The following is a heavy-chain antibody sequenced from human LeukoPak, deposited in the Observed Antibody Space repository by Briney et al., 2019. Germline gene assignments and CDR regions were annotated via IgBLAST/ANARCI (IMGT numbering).Heavy chain of an antibody. V-gene: IGHV3-11*01. CDR2: ISSSGSTI. J-gene: IGHJ4*02. Sequence: GGSLRLSCAASGFTFSDYYMSWIRQAPGKGLEWVSYISSSGSTIYYADSVKGRFTISRDNAKNSLYLQMNSLRAEDTAVYYCARDPVIGATSKRVHGGLDYWGQGTLVTVSS. CDR3: ARDPVIGATSKRVHGGLDY. CDR1: GFTFSDYY. D-gene: IGHD2-21*01.